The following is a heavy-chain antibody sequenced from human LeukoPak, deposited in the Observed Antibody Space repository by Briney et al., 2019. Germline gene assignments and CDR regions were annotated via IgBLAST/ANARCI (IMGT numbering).Heavy chain of an antibody. D-gene: IGHD6-19*01. CDR2: ISYDGSNK. Sequence: GGSLRLSCAASGFTFSSYAMHWVRQAPGKGLEWVAVISYDGSNKYYADSVKGRFTISRDNAKNSLYLQMNSLRAEDTALYYCAKGGQWLVRVVAFDIWGQGTMVTVSS. J-gene: IGHJ3*02. CDR1: GFTFSSYA. V-gene: IGHV3-30*04. CDR3: AKGGQWLVRVVAFDI.